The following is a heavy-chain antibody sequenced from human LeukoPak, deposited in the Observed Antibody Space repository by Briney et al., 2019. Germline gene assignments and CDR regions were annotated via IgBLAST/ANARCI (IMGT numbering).Heavy chain of an antibody. CDR1: GGSISSYY. J-gene: IGHJ3*02. CDR2: IYYSGST. Sequence: PSETLSLTCTVSGGSISSYYWSWIRQPPGKGLEWIGYIYYSGSTNYNPSLKSRVTISVDTSKNQFSLKLSSVTAADTAVYYCARLQDYYDGSGYYLGAFDIWGQGTMVTVSS. V-gene: IGHV4-59*01. CDR3: ARLQDYYDGSGYYLGAFDI. D-gene: IGHD3-22*01.